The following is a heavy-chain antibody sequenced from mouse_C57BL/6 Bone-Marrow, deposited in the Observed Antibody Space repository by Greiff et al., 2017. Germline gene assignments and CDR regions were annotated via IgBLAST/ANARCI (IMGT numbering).Heavy chain of an antibody. Sequence: VESEGGLVQPGSSMKLSCTASGFTFSDYYMAWVRQVPEKGLEWVANINYDGSSTYYLDSLKSRFIISRDNAKNILYLQMSSLKSEDTATYYCAREAMHYYGSDWYFDVWGTGTTVTVSS. CDR1: GFTFSDYY. J-gene: IGHJ1*03. V-gene: IGHV5-16*01. CDR3: AREAMHYYGSDWYFDV. CDR2: INYDGSST. D-gene: IGHD1-1*01.